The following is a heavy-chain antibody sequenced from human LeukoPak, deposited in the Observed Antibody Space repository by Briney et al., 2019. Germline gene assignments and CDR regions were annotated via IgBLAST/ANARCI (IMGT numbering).Heavy chain of an antibody. CDR1: GYTFTSYY. CDR2: IIPILGIA. J-gene: IGHJ4*02. D-gene: IGHD5-18*01. CDR3: APLSVDTAMVSRFSDY. V-gene: IGHV1-69*02. Sequence: ASVKVSCKASGYTFTSYYMHWVRQAPGQGLEWMGRIIPILGIANYAQKFQGRVTITADKSTSTAYMELSSLRSEDTAVYYCAPLSVDTAMVSRFSDYWGQGTLVTVSS.